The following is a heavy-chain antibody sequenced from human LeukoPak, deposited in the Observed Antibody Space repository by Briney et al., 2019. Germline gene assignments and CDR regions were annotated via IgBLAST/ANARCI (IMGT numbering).Heavy chain of an antibody. CDR1: GGSFSTYY. CDR3: ARDRGLGVY. J-gene: IGHJ4*02. D-gene: IGHD3-10*01. CDR2: IHKSGST. V-gene: IGHV4-59*01. Sequence: PSETLSLTCTVSGGSFSTYYWSWTRQPPGKGLEWIGYIHKSGSTNHNPSLKSRVTISADTSKNQFSLKLSSVTAADTAVYYCARDRGLGVYWGQGTLVTVSS.